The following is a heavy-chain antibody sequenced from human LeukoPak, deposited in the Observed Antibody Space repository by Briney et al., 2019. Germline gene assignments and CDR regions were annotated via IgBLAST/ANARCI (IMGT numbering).Heavy chain of an antibody. J-gene: IGHJ6*03. CDR3: ARVKMGATVSDYYYYYMDV. D-gene: IGHD1-26*01. Sequence: PGGSLRLSCAASGFTFSDYTIHWVRQAPGKRLQSVSAITSNGAYTHYADSVKSRFTISRDNSRNAVFLQMGGLRIEDMAVYYCARVKMGATVSDYYYYYMDVWGKGTTVTVSS. CDR2: ITSNGAYT. V-gene: IGHV3-64*02. CDR1: GFTFSDYT.